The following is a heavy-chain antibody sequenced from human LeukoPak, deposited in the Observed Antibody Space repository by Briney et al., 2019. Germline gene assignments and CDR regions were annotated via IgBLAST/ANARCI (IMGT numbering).Heavy chain of an antibody. Sequence: PGGSLRLSCTGSGFTFNSYGMSWVRQAPGKGLEWVSGISGSGDSRYYADSVKGRFTISRDSSKNTLYLQMNNLRGDDTAVYYCGKDRRLPTMIRGIHDFWGRGTRVGVPS. V-gene: IGHV3-23*01. J-gene: IGHJ4*02. CDR3: GKDRRLPTMIRGIHDF. CDR2: ISGSGDSR. D-gene: IGHD3-10*01. CDR1: GFTFNSYG.